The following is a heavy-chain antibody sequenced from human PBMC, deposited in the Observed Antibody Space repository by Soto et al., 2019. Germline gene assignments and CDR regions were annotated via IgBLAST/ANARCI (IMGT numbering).Heavy chain of an antibody. D-gene: IGHD2-2*01. CDR3: ARGGGREDIVVVPAAPYYFDY. CDR1: GGSFSGYY. J-gene: IGHJ4*02. Sequence: QVQLQQWGAGLLKPSETLSLTCAVYGGSFSGYYWSWIRQPPGKGLEWIGEINHSGSTNYNPSLKSRVNISVDTSKNQFSLKLSSVTAADTAVYYCARGGGREDIVVVPAAPYYFDYWGQGTLVTVSS. CDR2: INHSGST. V-gene: IGHV4-34*01.